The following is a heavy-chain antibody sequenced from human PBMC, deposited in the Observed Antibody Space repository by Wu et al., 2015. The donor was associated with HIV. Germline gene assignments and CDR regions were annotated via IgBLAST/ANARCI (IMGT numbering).Heavy chain of an antibody. V-gene: IGHV1-69*13. CDR1: GGIFNSYV. CDR2: IAPVFGTP. CDR3: ARVGYYDSSGSIGAPFAFDI. D-gene: IGHD3-22*01. J-gene: IGHJ3*02. Sequence: QVQLVQSGAEVKKPGSSVKVSCKASGGIFNSYVISWVRQAPGRGPEWMGRIAPVFGTPIYAQKFQGRVTITADTSTDIAYMELSSLRHEDTAVYYCARVGYYDSSGSIGAPFAFDIWGQGTMVTVSS.